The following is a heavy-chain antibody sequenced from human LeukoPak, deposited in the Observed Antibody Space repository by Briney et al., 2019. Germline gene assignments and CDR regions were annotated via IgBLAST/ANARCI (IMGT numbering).Heavy chain of an antibody. CDR3: AKGQGYNYGDSIDY. D-gene: IGHD5-18*01. CDR1: GFTFNNYA. Sequence: PGGSLRLSCAASGFTFNNYAMTWVRQAPGKGLEWVSVINGGSGNSYYADSVKGRFTVSRDNSKNTLYLQMNSLRDEDTAAYYCAKGQGYNYGDSIDYWGQGTLVTVSS. CDR2: INGGSGNS. V-gene: IGHV3-23*01. J-gene: IGHJ4*02.